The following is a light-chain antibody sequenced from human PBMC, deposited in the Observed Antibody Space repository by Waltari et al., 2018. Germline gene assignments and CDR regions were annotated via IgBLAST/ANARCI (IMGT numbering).Light chain of an antibody. Sequence: EIVMTQSPATLSVSPGERATLSCRASQSVTSSLAWYQQKPGRAPMLLIYGASIRATGIPARISGSGSGTEFTLTISSLQSEDFAIYYCHQYNNWPRTFGQGTKVEIK. J-gene: IGKJ1*01. CDR1: QSVTSS. CDR3: HQYNNWPRT. CDR2: GAS. V-gene: IGKV3-15*01.